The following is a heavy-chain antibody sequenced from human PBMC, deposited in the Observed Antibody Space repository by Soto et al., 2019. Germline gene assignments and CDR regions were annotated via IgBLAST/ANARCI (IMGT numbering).Heavy chain of an antibody. V-gene: IGHV3-30*18. CDR3: AKDRGDGSGRGLDY. D-gene: IGHD3-10*01. CDR1: GFTFSAYG. CDR2: TSADGTVK. Sequence: QVQLVDSGGGVVQPGRSLRLSCAASGFTFSAYGMHWVRQAPGKGLEWVALTSADGTVKYYTDSVKGRFTISRDNSKNTVSLQMSSLRDEDTALYYCAKDRGDGSGRGLDYWGQGALLTVSS. J-gene: IGHJ4*02.